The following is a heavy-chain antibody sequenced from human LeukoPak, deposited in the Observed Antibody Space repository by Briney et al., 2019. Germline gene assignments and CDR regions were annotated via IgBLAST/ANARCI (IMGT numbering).Heavy chain of an antibody. D-gene: IGHD3-22*01. V-gene: IGHV3-48*01. CDR1: GFTFSSYS. J-gene: IGHJ4*02. CDR3: ATLPYYYDSSGSYYFDY. Sequence: GGSLRLSCAASGFTFSSYSMNWVRQAPGKGLEWVSYISSSSSTIYYADSVKGRFTISRDNAKNSLYLQMNSLRVEDTAVYYCATLPYYYDSSGSYYFDYWGQGTLVTVSS. CDR2: ISSSSSTI.